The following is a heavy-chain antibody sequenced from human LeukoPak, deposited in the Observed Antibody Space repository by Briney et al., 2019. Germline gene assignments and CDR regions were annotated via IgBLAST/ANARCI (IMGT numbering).Heavy chain of an antibody. D-gene: IGHD2-15*01. Sequence: ASVKVSCKASGYTFTSYYMHWVRQAPGQGLEWMGIINPSGGSTSYAQKFQGRVTMTRDTSTSTVYMELSSLRSEDTAVYYCAREYCSGGSCSRGADYWGQGTLVTVSS. J-gene: IGHJ4*02. V-gene: IGHV1-46*01. CDR2: INPSGGST. CDR3: AREYCSGGSCSRGADY. CDR1: GYTFTSYY.